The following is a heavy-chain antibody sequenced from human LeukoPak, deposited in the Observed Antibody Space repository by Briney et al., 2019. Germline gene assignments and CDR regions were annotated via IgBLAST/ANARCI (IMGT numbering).Heavy chain of an antibody. Sequence: QPGGSLRLSCAASGFTFSGYEMNWVRQAPGKGLEWVSYISSSGGTIYYADSVKGRFTISRDNAKNSLYLQMNSLRAEDTAVYYCARESSGYSSTVDYWGQGTLVTVSS. CDR2: ISSSGGTI. J-gene: IGHJ4*02. V-gene: IGHV3-48*03. CDR3: ARESSGYSSTVDY. CDR1: GFTFSGYE. D-gene: IGHD5-18*01.